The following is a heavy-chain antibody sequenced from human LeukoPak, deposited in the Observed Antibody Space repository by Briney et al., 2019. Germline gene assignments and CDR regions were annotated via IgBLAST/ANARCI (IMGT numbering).Heavy chain of an antibody. CDR3: ARDYSGQWEQLTGWWIDP. CDR1: GFTFSSYG. J-gene: IGHJ5*02. Sequence: GGSLRLSCAASGFTFSSYGMHWVRQAPGQGLEWMAIINPSGDFRSYAQKFQGRVTVTRDMPTRTVYMELSDLRPEDTALYYCARDYSGQWEQLTGWWIDPWGQGTLVIVSS. V-gene: IGHV1-46*01. CDR2: INPSGDFR. D-gene: IGHD1-26*01.